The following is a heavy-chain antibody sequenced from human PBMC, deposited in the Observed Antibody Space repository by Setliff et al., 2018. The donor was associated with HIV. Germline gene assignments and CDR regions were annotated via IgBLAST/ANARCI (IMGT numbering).Heavy chain of an antibody. CDR2: IYTSGST. Sequence: PSETLSLTCTVSGGSISSASYYWSWIRQPAGKGLEWIGHIYTSGSTDYNPSLKSRVTISVDTSKNQFSLKLSSVTAADTAVYYCARTLRAAAMGYFDYWGQGTLVTVSS. V-gene: IGHV4-61*09. CDR1: GGSISSASYY. D-gene: IGHD5-18*01. CDR3: ARTLRAAAMGYFDY. J-gene: IGHJ4*02.